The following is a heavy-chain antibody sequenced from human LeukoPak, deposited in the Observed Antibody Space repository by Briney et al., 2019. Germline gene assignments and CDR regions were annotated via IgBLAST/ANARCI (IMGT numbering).Heavy chain of an antibody. Sequence: NPSETLSLTCTVSGGSISSYYWSWIRQPPGKGLEWIGYIYYSGSTNYNPSLKSRVTISVDTSKNQFSLKLSSVTAADTAVYYCARERYTNGAFDIWGQGTIVTVSS. D-gene: IGHD5-18*01. J-gene: IGHJ3*02. V-gene: IGHV4-59*01. CDR2: IYYSGST. CDR1: GGSISSYY. CDR3: ARERYTNGAFDI.